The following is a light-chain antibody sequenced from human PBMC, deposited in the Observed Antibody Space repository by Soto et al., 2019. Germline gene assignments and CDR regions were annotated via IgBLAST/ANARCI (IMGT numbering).Light chain of an antibody. Sequence: DIQMTQSPSSLSASVGDRVNITCRASQSISSYLNWYQQKPGKAPKLLIYAASSLQSGVPSRFSGSGSGTDFTLTISSLQPEDFATYYCQQSYSTPQITFGPGTKVDIK. CDR2: AAS. V-gene: IGKV1-39*01. J-gene: IGKJ3*01. CDR1: QSISSY. CDR3: QQSYSTPQIT.